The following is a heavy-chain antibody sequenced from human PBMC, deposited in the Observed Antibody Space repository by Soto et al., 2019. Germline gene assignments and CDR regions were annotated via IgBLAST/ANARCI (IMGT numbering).Heavy chain of an antibody. CDR1: GGSSSSYY. D-gene: IGHD4-17*01. CDR3: AGKKDYGDHFDY. V-gene: IGHV4-59*12. CDR2: IYYSGST. Sequence: SETLSLTCTVSGGSSSSYYWSWIRQPPGKGLEWIGYIYYSGSTNYNPSLKSRVTISVDTSKNRFSLKLSSVTAADTAVYYCAGKKDYGDHFDYWGQGTLVTVSS. J-gene: IGHJ4*02.